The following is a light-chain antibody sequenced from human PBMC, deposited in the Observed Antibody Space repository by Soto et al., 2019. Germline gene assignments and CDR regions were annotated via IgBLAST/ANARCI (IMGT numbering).Light chain of an antibody. CDR1: QSVRSS. J-gene: IGKJ1*01. Sequence: DIVMTQSPGTLSVSPGERATLFCRASQSVRSSLAWYQQKPGQAPRLFIYDASNRATGIPARFSGSGSGTEFTLTISSLQSEDFAVYFCQQYNRWPLTFGQGTKVDIK. V-gene: IGKV3-15*01. CDR3: QQYNRWPLT. CDR2: DAS.